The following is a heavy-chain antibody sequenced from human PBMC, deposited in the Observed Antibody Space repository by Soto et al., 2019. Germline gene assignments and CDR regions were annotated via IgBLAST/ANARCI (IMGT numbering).Heavy chain of an antibody. CDR1: CGSISSGDYY. Sequence: QVQLQESGPGLVKPSQTLSLTCTVSCGSISSGDYYWSWIRQPPGKGLEWIGYIYYSGSTYYNPSLKSRVTISVDTSKNQFSLKLSSVTGADTAGYYCARERPDGARLDPWGQGTLVTVSS. CDR2: IYYSGST. V-gene: IGHV4-30-4*01. J-gene: IGHJ5*02. CDR3: ARERPDGARLDP. D-gene: IGHD6-6*01.